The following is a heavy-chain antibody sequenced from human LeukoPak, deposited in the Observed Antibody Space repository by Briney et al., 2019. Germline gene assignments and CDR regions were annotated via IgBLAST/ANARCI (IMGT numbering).Heavy chain of an antibody. CDR2: IIPILGIA. CDR1: GGTFSSYA. CDR3: ARESDSGLNWFDP. V-gene: IGHV1-69*04. Sequence: SVKVSCKASGGTFSSYAISWVRQAPGQGLEWMGRIIPILGIANYAQKFQGRVTITADKSTSTAYMELSSLRSEDTAVYYCARESDSGLNWFDPWGQGTLVTVPS. J-gene: IGHJ5*02. D-gene: IGHD6-19*01.